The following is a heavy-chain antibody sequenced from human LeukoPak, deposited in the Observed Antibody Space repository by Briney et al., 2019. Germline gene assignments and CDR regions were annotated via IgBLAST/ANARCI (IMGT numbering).Heavy chain of an antibody. Sequence: SVKASCKASGGTFSSYAISWVRQAPGQELEVMGGIIPIFGTANYAQKFQGRVTITADEYTSPAYMELSSLRSEDAAVYYCARGSRGYSYGWYFDYWGQGTLVTVSS. CDR3: ARGSRGYSYGWYFDY. CDR2: IIPIFGTA. D-gene: IGHD5-18*01. J-gene: IGHJ4*02. CDR1: GGTFSSYA. V-gene: IGHV1-69*01.